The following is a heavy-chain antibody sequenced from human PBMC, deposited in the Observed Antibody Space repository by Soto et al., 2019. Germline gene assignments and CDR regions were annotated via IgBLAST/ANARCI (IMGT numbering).Heavy chain of an antibody. CDR1: GGTFSSYT. CDR3: ARKLYASDDAFDI. J-gene: IGHJ3*02. D-gene: IGHD4-17*01. CDR2: IIPMFGTL. Sequence: QLHLVQSGAEVKKPGSSVKVSCKASGGTFSSYTINWVRQAPGQGLEWLGGIIPMFGTLYYAQKFQGRLTIAADSSTSTAYMELRTLRSDDTAVYYCARKLYASDDAFDIWGQGTMVTVSS. V-gene: IGHV1-69*06.